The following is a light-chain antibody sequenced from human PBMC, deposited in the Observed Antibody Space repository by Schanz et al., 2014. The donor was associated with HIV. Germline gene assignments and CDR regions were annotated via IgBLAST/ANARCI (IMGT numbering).Light chain of an antibody. Sequence: DIQMTQSPSSLSAYVGDRVTITCQATQDITNYLNWYQQKPGKAPKLLIYDAYNLKTGVPSRFSGSGSGTDFTLTISSLQPEDVATYYCQKYNSAPPTFGQGTKVEIK. CDR2: DAY. CDR1: QDITNY. V-gene: IGKV1-33*01. J-gene: IGKJ1*01. CDR3: QKYNSAPPT.